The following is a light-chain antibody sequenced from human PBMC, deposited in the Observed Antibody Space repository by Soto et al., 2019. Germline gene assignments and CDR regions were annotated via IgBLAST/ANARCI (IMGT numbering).Light chain of an antibody. Sequence: QSVLTQSSSASASLGSSVKLTCTLSSGHSSYIIAWHQQQPGKAPRYLMKLEGSGSYNKGSGVHDRFSGSSSGADRYLTISNLQFEDEADYYCETWDSNTRVFGGGTKDTVL. CDR2: LEGSGSY. J-gene: IGLJ3*02. CDR1: SGHSSYI. CDR3: ETWDSNTRV. V-gene: IGLV4-60*02.